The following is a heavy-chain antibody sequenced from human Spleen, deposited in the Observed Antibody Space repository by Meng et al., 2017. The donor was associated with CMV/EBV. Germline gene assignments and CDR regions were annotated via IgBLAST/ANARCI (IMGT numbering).Heavy chain of an antibody. J-gene: IGHJ4*02. CDR1: GFTFSSYA. CDR2: IYSRDSST. Sequence: ETLSLTCAASGFTFSSYAMSWVRQAPGKGLEWVSVIYSRDSSTYFADSVKGRFTISRDNSKNTLYLQMNSLRAEDTAVYYCAKGGSLLLYYFDYWGQGTLVTVSS. D-gene: IGHD2/OR15-2a*01. CDR3: AKGGSLLLYYFDY. V-gene: IGHV3-23*03.